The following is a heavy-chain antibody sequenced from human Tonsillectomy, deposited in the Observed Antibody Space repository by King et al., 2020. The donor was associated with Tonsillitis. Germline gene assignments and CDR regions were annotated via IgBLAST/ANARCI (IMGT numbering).Heavy chain of an antibody. V-gene: IGHV3-23*04. CDR2: ISGIGAYA. J-gene: IGHJ4*02. CDR3: AKQIGFCSGGTCSLDN. Sequence: VQLVESGGDLVQSGGSLRVSCAASGFTFSNYAMSWVRQAPGKGLEWVSSISGIGAYAYYADSVEGRFTISRDNSKNTLCLQMNSLGAEDTAVYYCAKQIGFCSGGTCSLDNWGQGALVTVSS. CDR1: GFTFSNYA. D-gene: IGHD2-15*01.